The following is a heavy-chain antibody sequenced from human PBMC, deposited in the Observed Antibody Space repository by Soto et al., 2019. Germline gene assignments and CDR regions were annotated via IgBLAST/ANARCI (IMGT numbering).Heavy chain of an antibody. CDR3: ASAPSITGSQTLPFYYYYYGMGG. CDR2: IIPIFAAA. CDR1: VGTLSTYA. J-gene: IGHJ6*02. V-gene: IGHV1-69*13. D-gene: IGHD1-20*01. Sequence: SVKAGCKSSVGTLSTYAISFVRQAPGQCLEWIGGIIPIFAAANYAQKFQGRVTITADEYTSTAYMELSSLRFEYTAVYYCASAPSITGSQTLPFYYYYYGMGGWGQGSTASVSS.